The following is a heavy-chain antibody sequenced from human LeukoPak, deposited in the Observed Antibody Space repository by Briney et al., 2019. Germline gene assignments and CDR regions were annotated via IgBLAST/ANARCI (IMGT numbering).Heavy chain of an antibody. CDR2: IYYTGST. Sequence: SETLSLTCTVSGGSISSRSYYCGWIRQPPGKGLEWIGSIYYTGSTYNNPALKSRVTISVVTSKNQFSLNLSSVTAADKALYYCARHQLLLGPAWFDPWGQGTLVTVSS. J-gene: IGHJ5*02. CDR3: ARHQLLLGPAWFDP. V-gene: IGHV4-39*01. D-gene: IGHD2-2*01. CDR1: GGSISSRSYY.